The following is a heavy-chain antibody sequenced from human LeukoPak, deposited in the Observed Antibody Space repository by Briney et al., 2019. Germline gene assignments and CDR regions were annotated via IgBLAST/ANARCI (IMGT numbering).Heavy chain of an antibody. CDR3: ARNGVPAASYDY. J-gene: IGHJ4*02. CDR1: GGSFSGYY. CDR2: INHSGST. V-gene: IGHV4-34*01. Sequence: LSETLSLTCAVYGGSFSGYYWSWIRQPPGKGLEWIGEINHSGSTNYNPSLKSRVTISVDTSKNQFSLKLSSVTAADTAVYYCARNGVPAASYDYWGQGTLVTVSS. D-gene: IGHD2-2*01.